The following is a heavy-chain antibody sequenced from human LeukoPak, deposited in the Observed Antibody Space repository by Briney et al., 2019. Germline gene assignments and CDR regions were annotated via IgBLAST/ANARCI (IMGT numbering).Heavy chain of an antibody. D-gene: IGHD1-26*01. CDR1: GFTFSGFA. Sequence: GGSLRFSCAASGFTFSGFAMSWVRRTPGKGVEWVSGISGSGDNTLYADSVKGRFTISRDNSKNTLYLEMNSLRAEDTAIYYCAKMKGHPLPKYYMDVWGQGTTVTVSS. CDR3: AKMKGHPLPKYYMDV. V-gene: IGHV3-23*01. CDR2: ISGSGDNT. J-gene: IGHJ6*01.